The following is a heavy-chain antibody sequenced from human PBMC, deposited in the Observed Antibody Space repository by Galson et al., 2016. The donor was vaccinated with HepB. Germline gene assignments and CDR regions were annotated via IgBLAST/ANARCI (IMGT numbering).Heavy chain of an antibody. CDR1: GFIFGDFW. D-gene: IGHD1-1*01. J-gene: IGHJ3*02. CDR3: ARASWYTFDT. V-gene: IGHV3-7*03. Sequence: SLRLSCAASGFIFGDFWMSWVRQAPGKGLEWVANIDQHGGEKYYVDSLKGRFNISRDNAKNSLYLKLNSLRAEDTDVYYCARASWYTFDTWGQGTMVTVSS. CDR2: IDQHGGEK.